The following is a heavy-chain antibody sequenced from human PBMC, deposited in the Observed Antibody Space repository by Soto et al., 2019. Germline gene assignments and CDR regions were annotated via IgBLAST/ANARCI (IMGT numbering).Heavy chain of an antibody. Sequence: SETLSLTCTVSGGSISSYYWSWIRQPPGKGLEWIGYIYYSGSTNYNPSLKSRVTISVDTSKNQFSLKLSSVTAADTAVYYCARASYYTPYYYMDVWGKGTTVTVSS. CDR3: ARASYYTPYYYMDV. CDR2: IYYSGST. J-gene: IGHJ6*03. CDR1: GGSISSYY. D-gene: IGHD3-3*01. V-gene: IGHV4-59*01.